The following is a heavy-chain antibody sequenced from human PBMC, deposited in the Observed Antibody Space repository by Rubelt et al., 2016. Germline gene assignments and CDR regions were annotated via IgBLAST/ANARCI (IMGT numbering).Heavy chain of an antibody. D-gene: IGHD4-23*01. CDR2: ISGSGDNT. V-gene: IGHV3-23*01. CDR3: AKGRSAVVTSGANY. Sequence: SNYALSWVRQAPGKGLEWVSVISGSGDNTYYADSVKGRFTISRDNSKNTLYIEMNSLSAEDTAVYYCAKGRSAVVTSGANYWGQGILVTVSS. CDR1: SNYA. J-gene: IGHJ4*02.